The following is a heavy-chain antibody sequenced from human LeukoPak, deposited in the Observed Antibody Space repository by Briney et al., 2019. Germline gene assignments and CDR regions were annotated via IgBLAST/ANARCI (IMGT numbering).Heavy chain of an antibody. CDR3: ARQLGYCSSTSCYADKVDY. V-gene: IGHV4-39*01. J-gene: IGHJ4*02. D-gene: IGHD2-2*01. Sequence: PSETQSLTCTVSGGSISSSSYYWGWIRQPPGKGLEWIGSINYSGSTYYNPSLKSRVTISVDTSKNQFSLKLSSVTAADTAVYYCARQLGYCSSTSCYADKVDYWGQGTLVTVSS. CDR1: GGSISSSSYY. CDR2: INYSGST.